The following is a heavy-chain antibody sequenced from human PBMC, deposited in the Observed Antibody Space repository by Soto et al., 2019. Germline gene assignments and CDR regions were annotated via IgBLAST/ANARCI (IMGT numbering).Heavy chain of an antibody. Sequence: EVRLVQSGGGLVQPGGSLRLSCAASLFIVSDNYMSWVRQAPGKGLEWVSLIYSGGGTDYAESVKGRFTISRDNAKHTLYLQMIILQAEDTEIYYCATRMTTAPSWGQGTVVTVSS. J-gene: IGHJ5*02. CDR2: IYSGGGT. D-gene: IGHD4-17*01. CDR1: LFIVSDNY. CDR3: ATRMTTAPS. V-gene: IGHV3-66*01.